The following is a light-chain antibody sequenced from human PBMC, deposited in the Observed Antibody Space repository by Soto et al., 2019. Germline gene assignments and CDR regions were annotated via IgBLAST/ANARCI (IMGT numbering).Light chain of an antibody. CDR1: QSVGNS. CDR3: QQYNFWSLFS. Sequence: PGERATLSCRASQSVGNSHVAWYQQRRGLPPRLLIYGASNRATGIPDRFSGSGSGADFTLTISSLQSEDVAVYYCQQYNFWSLFSFAQGTKLEI. CDR2: GAS. V-gene: IGKV3D-15*01. J-gene: IGKJ2*01.